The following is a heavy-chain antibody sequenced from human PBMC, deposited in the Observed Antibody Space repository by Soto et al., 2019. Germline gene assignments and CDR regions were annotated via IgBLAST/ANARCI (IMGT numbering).Heavy chain of an antibody. CDR2: IRGGSDAI. Sequence: VGSLILSCAASGLTFRSYSMNWVRQAPGKGLEWVSYIRGGSDAIHYADSVKGRFAISRDNAKNSLYLQMNSLRAEDTAVYYCVRDHIYAFDIWGQGTMVTVS. CDR1: GLTFRSYS. V-gene: IGHV3-48*01. J-gene: IGHJ3*02. CDR3: VRDHIYAFDI. D-gene: IGHD2-21*01.